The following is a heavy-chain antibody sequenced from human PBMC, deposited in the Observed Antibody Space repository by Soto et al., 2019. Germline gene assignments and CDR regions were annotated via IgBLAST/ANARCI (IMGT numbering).Heavy chain of an antibody. CDR2: IIPIFGTA. CDR3: ARGLGVLGYCTRSTCPRRDYYYYRMDV. J-gene: IGHJ6*02. V-gene: IGHV1-69*13. CDR1: GGTFSSYA. Sequence: GASVKVSCKASGGTFSSYAISWVRQAPGQGLEWMGGIIPIFGTANYAQKFQGRVTITADESTSTAYMELSSLKASDTAMYYGARGLGVLGYCTRSTCPRRDYYYYRMDVWGQGTTVTVSS. D-gene: IGHD2-8*01.